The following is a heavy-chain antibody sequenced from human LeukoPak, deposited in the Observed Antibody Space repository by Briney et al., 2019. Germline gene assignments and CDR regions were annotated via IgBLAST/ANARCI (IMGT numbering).Heavy chain of an antibody. CDR3: ARLPYQDGTGYIGAFDI. V-gene: IGHV1-46*01. CDR2: INPSGGST. Sequence: ASVKVSCKASGYTFTSYYMYWVRQAPGQGLGWMGIINPSGGSTIYAQKFQGRVTMTRDMSTSTVYMELSSLRSEDTAVYYCARLPYQDGTGYIGAFDIWGQGTMVTVSP. J-gene: IGHJ3*02. D-gene: IGHD3-22*01. CDR1: GYTFTSYY.